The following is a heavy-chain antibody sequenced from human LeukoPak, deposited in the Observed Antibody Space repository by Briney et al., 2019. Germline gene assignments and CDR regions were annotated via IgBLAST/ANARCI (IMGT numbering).Heavy chain of an antibody. CDR1: GGSVSSGSYY. D-gene: IGHD6-19*01. CDR2: IHYSGST. CDR3: ARWYSSGWAFDY. Sequence: SETLSLTCTVSGGSVSSGSYYWSWIRQPPGKGLEWIGYIHYSGSTKYNPSLKSRVTISVDTSRNQFSLKLSSVTAADTAVYYCARWYSSGWAFDYWGQGTLVTVSS. J-gene: IGHJ4*02. V-gene: IGHV4-61*01.